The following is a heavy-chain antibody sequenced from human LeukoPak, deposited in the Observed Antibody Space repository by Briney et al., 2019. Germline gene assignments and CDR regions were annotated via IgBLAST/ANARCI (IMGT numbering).Heavy chain of an antibody. V-gene: IGHV6-1*01. CDR1: GDSVSSNSAV. Sequence: SQTLSLTCAISGDSVSSNSAVWNWIGESPSRGLEWLGRTYYRSKWYIEYAVSVKSRITINPDTSKNQFSLQLNSVTPEDTAVYYCARGGAAAGFEYWGQGTLVTVSS. CDR2: TYYRSKWYI. D-gene: IGHD6-13*01. J-gene: IGHJ4*02. CDR3: ARGGAAAGFEY.